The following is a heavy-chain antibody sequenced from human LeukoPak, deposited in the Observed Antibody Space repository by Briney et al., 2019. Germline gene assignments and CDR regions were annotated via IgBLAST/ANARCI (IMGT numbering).Heavy chain of an antibody. V-gene: IGHV1-18*01. CDR2: ISAYNGNT. Sequence: ASVKVSCKASGGTFTSYGISWVRQAPGQGLEWMGWISAYNGNTNYAQKLQGRVTMTTDTSTSTAYMELRSLRSDDTAVYYCARDGGIFGVVRWFDPWGQGTLVTVSS. CDR3: ARDGGIFGVVRWFDP. D-gene: IGHD3-3*01. CDR1: GGTFTSYG. J-gene: IGHJ5*02.